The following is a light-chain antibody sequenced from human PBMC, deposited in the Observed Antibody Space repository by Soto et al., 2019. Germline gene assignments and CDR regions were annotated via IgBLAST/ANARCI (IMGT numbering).Light chain of an antibody. V-gene: IGKV1-9*01. Sequence: IQLTQSPSSLSASVGDRVTITCRASQGISSYLAWYQQKPGKAPKLLIYAASALQSGVPSRFSGSGSATDFALTISNLQPEDFAVYYCQQVTSYPFTFGPGTKVDIK. CDR3: QQVTSYPFT. CDR1: QGISSY. J-gene: IGKJ3*01. CDR2: AAS.